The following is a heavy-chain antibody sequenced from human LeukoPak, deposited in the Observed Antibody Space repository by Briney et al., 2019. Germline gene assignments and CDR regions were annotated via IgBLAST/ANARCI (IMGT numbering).Heavy chain of an antibody. CDR1: GGSISSGGYY. J-gene: IGHJ4*02. Sequence: SETLSLTCTVSGGSISSGGYYWSWIRQHPGKGLEWIGCISYSGIAYYNPSLKSRVIVSVDTSRNEFSLDLSSVTAADTALYYCARVLYEYYFYFWGQGTLVTVSS. D-gene: IGHD2/OR15-2a*01. CDR2: ISYSGIA. V-gene: IGHV4-31*03. CDR3: ARVLYEYYFYF.